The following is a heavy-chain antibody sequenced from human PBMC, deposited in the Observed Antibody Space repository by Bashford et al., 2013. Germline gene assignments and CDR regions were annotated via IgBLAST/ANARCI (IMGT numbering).Heavy chain of an antibody. J-gene: IGHJ3*02. V-gene: IGHV3-7*04. D-gene: IGHD2/OR15-2a*01. CDR3: VRGPGSNVVISHFDI. CDR2: INQDGSEK. Sequence: GSLRLSCAASGFTSSDYWMHWVRQVPGKGLEWVANINQDGSEKYYVDSVKGRFTISRDNAKNSLYLQMNSLRVEDTAIYYCVRGPGSNVVISHFDIWGQGTMVTVSS. CDR1: GFTSSDYW.